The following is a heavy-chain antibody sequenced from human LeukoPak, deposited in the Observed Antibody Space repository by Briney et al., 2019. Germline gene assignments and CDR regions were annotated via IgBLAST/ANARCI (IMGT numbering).Heavy chain of an antibody. V-gene: IGHV3-21*01. D-gene: IGHD3-9*01. CDR3: ARDDFDWSFDS. CDR2: ISSSRTYI. CDR1: GFTFSSYS. J-gene: IGHJ4*02. Sequence: GGSLRLSCAASGFTFSSYSMNWVRQAPGKGLEWVSSISSSRTYIYYADSLKGRFTISRDNAKNSLYLQLDSLRAEDTAIYYCARDDFDWSFDSWGQGTLVTVSS.